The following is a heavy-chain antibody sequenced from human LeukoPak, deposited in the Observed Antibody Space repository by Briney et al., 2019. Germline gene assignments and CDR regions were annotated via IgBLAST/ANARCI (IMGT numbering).Heavy chain of an antibody. CDR1: GGSFSGYY. V-gene: IGHV4-34*01. J-gene: IGHJ5*02. CDR3: ARDHRPPYCSGGSCYSHNWFDP. CDR2: INHSGST. Sequence: SETLSLNCAVYGGSFSGYYWSWIRQPPGKGLEWIGEINHSGSTNYNPSLKSRVTISVDTSKNQFSLKLSSVTAADTAVYYCARDHRPPYCSGGSCYSHNWFDPWGQGTLVTVSS. D-gene: IGHD2-15*01.